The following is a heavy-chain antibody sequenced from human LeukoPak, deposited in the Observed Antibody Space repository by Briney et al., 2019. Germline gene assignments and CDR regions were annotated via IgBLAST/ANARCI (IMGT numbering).Heavy chain of an antibody. Sequence: SETLSLTCTVPGGSISSYYWSWIRQPPGKGLEWIGYIYYSGSTNYNPSLKSRVTISVDTSKNQFSLKLSSVTAADTAVYYCARRGYCSSTSCYGPYGMDVWGQGTTVTVSS. CDR1: GGSISSYY. CDR2: IYYSGST. D-gene: IGHD2-2*01. CDR3: ARRGYCSSTSCYGPYGMDV. V-gene: IGHV4-59*01. J-gene: IGHJ6*02.